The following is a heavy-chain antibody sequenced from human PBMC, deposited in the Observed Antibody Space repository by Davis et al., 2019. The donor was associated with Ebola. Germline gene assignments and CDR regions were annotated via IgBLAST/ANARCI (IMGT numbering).Heavy chain of an antibody. CDR1: GFTFSNYD. V-gene: IGHV3-13*01. Sequence: GGSLRLSCEASGFTFSNYDMHWVRQATGKGLEWVSAIGTAGDTYYPGSVKGRFTISRENAKNSLYLQMNSLRAEDTAVYYCAGPARQQLYGYWGQGTLVTVSS. D-gene: IGHD6-13*01. CDR2: IGTAGDT. J-gene: IGHJ4*02. CDR3: AGPARQQLYGY.